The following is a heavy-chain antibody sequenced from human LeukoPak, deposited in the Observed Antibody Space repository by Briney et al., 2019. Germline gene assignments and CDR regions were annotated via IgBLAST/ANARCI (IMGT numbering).Heavy chain of an antibody. CDR3: ARGFGYYYGSGIERRLDY. D-gene: IGHD3-10*01. J-gene: IGHJ4*02. CDR1: GFTVSSNY. Sequence: GGSLRLSCAASGFTVSSNYMSWVRQAPGKGLEWVSVIYSGGSTYYANSVKGRFTISRDNSKNTLYLQMNSLRAEDTAVYYCARGFGYYYGSGIERRLDYWGQGTLVTVSS. CDR2: IYSGGST. V-gene: IGHV3-66*01.